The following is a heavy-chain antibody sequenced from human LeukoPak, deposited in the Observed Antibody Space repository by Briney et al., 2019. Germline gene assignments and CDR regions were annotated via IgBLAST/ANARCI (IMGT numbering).Heavy chain of an antibody. J-gene: IGHJ6*02. V-gene: IGHV3-33*01. CDR1: GFTFSSYG. CDR2: IWYDGSNK. Sequence: PGGSLRLSCAASGFTFSSYGMHWVRQAPGKGLEWVAVIWYDGSNKYYADSVKGRFTISRDNSKNTLYLQMNSLRAEDTAVYYCARDLVAVVVSARTRYYYYYGMDVWGQGTTVTVSS. D-gene: IGHD2-2*01. CDR3: ARDLVAVVVSARTRYYYYYGMDV.